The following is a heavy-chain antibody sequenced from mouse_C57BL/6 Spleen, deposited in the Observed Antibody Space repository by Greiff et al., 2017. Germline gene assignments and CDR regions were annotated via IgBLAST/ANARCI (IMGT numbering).Heavy chain of an antibody. CDR1: GYTFTSYW. D-gene: IGHD4-1*01. J-gene: IGHJ2*01. V-gene: IGHV1-64*01. CDR3: ARPGTSGYFDY. Sequence: QVQLQQPGAELVKPGASVKLSCKASGYTFTSYWMHWVKQRPGQGLEWIGMIHPNSGSTNYNEKFKSKATLTVDKSSSTAYMQLSSLTSEDSAVYYCARPGTSGYFDYWGQGTTLTVSS. CDR2: IHPNSGST.